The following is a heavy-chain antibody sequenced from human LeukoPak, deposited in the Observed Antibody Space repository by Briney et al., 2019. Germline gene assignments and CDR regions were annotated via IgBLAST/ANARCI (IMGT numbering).Heavy chain of an antibody. D-gene: IGHD2-21*02. V-gene: IGHV3-15*07. Sequence: GGSLRLSCAASGFTFSNAWMNWVRQAPGKGLEWVGRIKSKTDGGTTDYAAPVKGRFTISRDDSKNTLYLQMNSLKTEDTAVYYCTTNHKIAYCGGDCYSDPRYWGQGTLVTVSS. J-gene: IGHJ4*02. CDR3: TTNHKIAYCGGDCYSDPRY. CDR1: GFTFSNAW. CDR2: IKSKTDGGTT.